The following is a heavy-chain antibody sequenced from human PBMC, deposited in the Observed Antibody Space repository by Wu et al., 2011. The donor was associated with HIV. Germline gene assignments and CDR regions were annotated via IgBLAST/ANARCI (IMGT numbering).Heavy chain of an antibody. CDR3: ARDGSYGHWYLDL. J-gene: IGHJ2*01. V-gene: IGHV1-69*15. CDR2: IIPMFGTT. D-gene: IGHD5-18*01. Sequence: QLVQSGLTVKKPGSSVKVSCKASGGTFSSYVINWVRQAPGQGLEWMGRIIPMFGTTNYAQKFQGRVTITADESTSTAYMELSNVRSEDTAVYYCARDGSYGHWYLDLWGRGTLVTVSS. CDR1: GGTFSSYV.